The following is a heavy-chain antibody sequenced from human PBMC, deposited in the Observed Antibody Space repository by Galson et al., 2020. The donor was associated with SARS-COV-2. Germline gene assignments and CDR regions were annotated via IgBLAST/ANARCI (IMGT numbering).Heavy chain of an antibody. CDR2: IYKSGNT. CDR3: ARGNSPCVTIFGVLTGTCGMDV. V-gene: IGHV4-61*02. Sequence: SETLSLTCTVSGASISSGRYYWSWIRQPAGKGLEWIGRIYKSGNTHYNPSLWSQVTISVDTSKNQFSLKLTSVTAADTAVYYCARGNSPCVTIFGVLTGTCGMDVWGQGTTVTVSS. CDR1: GASISSGRYY. J-gene: IGHJ6*02. D-gene: IGHD3-3*01.